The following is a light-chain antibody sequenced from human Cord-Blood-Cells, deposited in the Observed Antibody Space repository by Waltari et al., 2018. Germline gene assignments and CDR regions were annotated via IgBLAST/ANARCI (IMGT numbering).Light chain of an antibody. CDR2: DVS. CDR1: SSDVGGYNY. V-gene: IGLV2-14*01. Sequence: QSALTQPASVSGSPGQSITISCTGTSSDVGGYNYVSWYQQHPGKAPKLMIYDVSKRPSGVSNRFSDSKSGNTAFLTISGLQAEDEADYYCSSYTSSSTYVFGTGTKVTVL. CDR3: SSYTSSSTYV. J-gene: IGLJ1*01.